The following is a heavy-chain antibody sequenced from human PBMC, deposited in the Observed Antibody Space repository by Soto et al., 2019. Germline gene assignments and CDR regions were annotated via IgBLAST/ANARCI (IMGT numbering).Heavy chain of an antibody. Sequence: ASVKVSCNASGYTFTSYGISWVRQAPGQGLEWMGWSSAYNGNTNYAQKLQGRVTMTTDTSTSTAYMELRSLRSDDTAVYYCARDRRYCTNGVCYYFDYWGQGTLVTVSS. V-gene: IGHV1-18*01. CDR3: ARDRRYCTNGVCYYFDY. J-gene: IGHJ4*02. CDR1: GYTFTSYG. D-gene: IGHD2-8*01. CDR2: SSAYNGNT.